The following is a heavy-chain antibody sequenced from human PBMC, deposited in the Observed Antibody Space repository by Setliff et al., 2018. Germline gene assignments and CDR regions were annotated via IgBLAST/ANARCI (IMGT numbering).Heavy chain of an antibody. Sequence: SVKVSCKASGYTFTAYYIHWVRQAPGQGLEWMGGIIPIFDTANYAQKFQDRVTITTDKSTSTAYMELSSLKSDDTAVYYCARDYGASDGFDIWGQGTMVTVSS. CDR3: ARDYGASDGFDI. CDR2: IIPIFDTA. V-gene: IGHV1-69*05. D-gene: IGHD4-17*01. CDR1: GYTFTAYY. J-gene: IGHJ3*02.